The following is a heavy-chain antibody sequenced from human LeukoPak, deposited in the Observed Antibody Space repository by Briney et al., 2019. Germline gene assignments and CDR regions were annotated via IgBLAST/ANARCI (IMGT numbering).Heavy chain of an antibody. CDR3: ARILSSSHAFDI. Sequence: GGSLKLSCVASGFRFSTYWMSWVRPAPGKGLEWVANIKQDGGEKYYVDSVKGRCTISRDNAKNSVYLQMNRLRVEDTAVYSCARILSSSHAFDIWGQGTMVTVSS. CDR1: GFRFSTYW. CDR2: IKQDGGEK. D-gene: IGHD6-13*01. V-gene: IGHV3-7*01. J-gene: IGHJ3*02.